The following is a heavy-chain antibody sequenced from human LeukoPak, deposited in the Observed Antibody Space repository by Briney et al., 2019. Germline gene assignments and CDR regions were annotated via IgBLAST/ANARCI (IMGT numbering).Heavy chain of an antibody. D-gene: IGHD6-19*01. J-gene: IGHJ4*02. CDR2: INWNGGST. Sequence: GGSLSLSCAASGFTFGDYGMSWVRQAPGKGLEWVSGINWNGGSTGYADSVKGRFTISRDNAKNSLYLQMNSLRAEDTALYYCARAVAGNFDYWGQGTLVTVSS. V-gene: IGHV3-20*04. CDR3: ARAVAGNFDY. CDR1: GFTFGDYG.